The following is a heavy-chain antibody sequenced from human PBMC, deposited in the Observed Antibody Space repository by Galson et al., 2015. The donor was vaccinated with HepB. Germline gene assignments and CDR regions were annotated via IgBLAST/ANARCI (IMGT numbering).Heavy chain of an antibody. Sequence: SLRLSCAASGFTFSSYSMNWVRQAPGKGLEWVSSISSSSSYIYYADSVKGRFTISRDNAKNSLYLQMNSLRAEDTAVYYCARDPGIAARPDNFDYWGQGTLVTVSS. J-gene: IGHJ4*02. CDR3: ARDPGIAARPDNFDY. CDR2: ISSSSSYI. D-gene: IGHD6-6*01. CDR1: GFTFSSYS. V-gene: IGHV3-21*01.